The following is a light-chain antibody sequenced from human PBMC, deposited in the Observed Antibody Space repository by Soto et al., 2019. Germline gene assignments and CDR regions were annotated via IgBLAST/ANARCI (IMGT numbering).Light chain of an antibody. V-gene: IGKV1-39*01. Sequence: DIQLTQSPSSLSASVGDEVTITCRASQGISHYLPWYQQKPGRAPTLLIYGVSTLQSGVPSRFSGGGSETDFTLPTSKMQLDDIATYYSQQSYDAKFTFGGGTRVDIK. CDR3: QQSYDAKFT. CDR1: QGISHY. J-gene: IGKJ4*01. CDR2: GVS.